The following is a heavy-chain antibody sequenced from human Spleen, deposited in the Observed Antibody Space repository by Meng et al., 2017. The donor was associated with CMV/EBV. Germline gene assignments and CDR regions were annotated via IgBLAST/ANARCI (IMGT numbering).Heavy chain of an antibody. J-gene: IGHJ4*02. Sequence: GGSLRLSCAASGLTFSNAWMRWVRQAPGKGLEWVGRIKSKTDGGTTDYAAPVKGRFTISRDDKENTLYLQMNSLKTEDTAVYYCARDLSNGDYWGQGTLVTVSS. CDR3: ARDLSNGDY. CDR1: GLTFSNAW. CDR2: IKSKTDGGTT. D-gene: IGHD2/OR15-2a*01. V-gene: IGHV3-15*01.